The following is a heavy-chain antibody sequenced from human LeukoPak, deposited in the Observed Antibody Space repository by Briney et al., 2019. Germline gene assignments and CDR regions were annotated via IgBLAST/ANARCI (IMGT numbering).Heavy chain of an antibody. V-gene: IGHV3-53*01. CDR2: IYNGGST. CDR3: ARLYYDILTGYSDY. Sequence: GGSLRLSCAASGFTVSSNYMSWVRQAPGKGLEWVSVIYNGGSTYYADSVKGRFTISRDNSKNTLYLQMNSLRAEDTAVYYCARLYYDILTGYSDYWGQGTLVTVSS. D-gene: IGHD3-9*01. J-gene: IGHJ4*02. CDR1: GFTVSSNY.